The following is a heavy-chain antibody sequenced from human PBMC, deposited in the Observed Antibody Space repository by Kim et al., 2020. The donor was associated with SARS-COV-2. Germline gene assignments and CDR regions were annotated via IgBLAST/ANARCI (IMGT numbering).Heavy chain of an antibody. CDR2: IIPIFGTA. CDR1: GGTFSSYS. J-gene: IGHJ4*02. CDR3: ARGQPERITVRGAERGDYEIVTGYSPFDY. V-gene: IGHV1-69*13. D-gene: IGHD3-9*01. Sequence: SVKVSCKASGGTFSSYSISWVRQAPGQGLEWMGGIIPIFGTANYAQKFQGRVTITADESTSTAYMELSSLRSEDTAVYYCARGQPERITVRGAERGDYEIVTGYSPFDYWGQGTLVTVSS.